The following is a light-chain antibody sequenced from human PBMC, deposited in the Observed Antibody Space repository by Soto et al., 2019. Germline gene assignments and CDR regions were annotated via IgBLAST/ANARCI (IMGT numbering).Light chain of an antibody. V-gene: IGKV3-20*01. CDR3: QQSGSSPYT. CDR1: QSVSSSY. Sequence: EIVLTQSPGTLSLSPGERATLSYSASQSVSSSYLAWYQQKPGQAPRLLIYGASSRATGIPDRFSGSGSGTDFTLTISRLEPEDFAVYYCQQSGSSPYTFGQGTKLEIK. CDR2: GAS. J-gene: IGKJ2*01.